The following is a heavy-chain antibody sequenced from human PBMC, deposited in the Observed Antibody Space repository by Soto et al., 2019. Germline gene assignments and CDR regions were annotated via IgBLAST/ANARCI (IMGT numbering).Heavy chain of an antibody. V-gene: IGHV3-23*01. CDR2: IRDSGDST. Sequence: EVQLLESGGGLVQPGESLRLSCAVSGFIFGNYMMTWVRQAPGKGLEWVSTIRDSGDSTYYAYYVKGRFTISRDNLKNTLYLPMDSMGAEDTDVYYCAPHVYCSGGSCHYDAFDIRGQGAMVTVSS. CDR1: GFIFGNYM. CDR3: APHVYCSGGSCHYDAFDI. D-gene: IGHD2-15*01. J-gene: IGHJ3*02.